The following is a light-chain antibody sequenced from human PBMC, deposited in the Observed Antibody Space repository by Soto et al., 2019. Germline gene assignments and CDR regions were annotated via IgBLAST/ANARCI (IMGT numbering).Light chain of an antibody. Sequence: EIVLTQSPGTLSLSPGERATLSCRASQSVSNNYLAWYQQKPGQAPRLLIYGASNRATGIPDRFSGSASGKDFPLTISRLEPEDFAVYYCQQYGSSGTLGQGTKVDIK. CDR1: QSVSNNY. V-gene: IGKV3-20*01. CDR3: QQYGSSGT. CDR2: GAS. J-gene: IGKJ1*01.